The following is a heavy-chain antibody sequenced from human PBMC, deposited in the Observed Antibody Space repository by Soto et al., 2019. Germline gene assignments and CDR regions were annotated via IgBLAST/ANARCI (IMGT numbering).Heavy chain of an antibody. J-gene: IGHJ4*02. D-gene: IGHD2-21*01. Sequence: GGSLRLSCATSGFIFTSYSMNWVRQAPGRGLEWLSYISSSSNTIFYADSVKGRFTISRDSANSSLSLQLTSLRDDDTALYFCARGLGWLSGPFGFWRQGPPVTV. CDR3: ARGLGWLSGPFGF. V-gene: IGHV3-48*02. CDR2: ISSSSNTI. CDR1: GFIFTSYS.